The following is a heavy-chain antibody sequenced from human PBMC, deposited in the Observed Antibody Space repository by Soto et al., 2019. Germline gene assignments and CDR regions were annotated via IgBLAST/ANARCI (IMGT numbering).Heavy chain of an antibody. CDR3: AKDGYDFWSGYPFFLDY. Sequence: WGSLRLSCAASEFTFSRYAMSWVRQAPGKGLEWVSAIGGSGAGTYYADSVKGRFTISRDNSNNTLYLQMNSLRAEDTAVYYCAKDGYDFWSGYPFFLDYWGQGTLVTVSS. CDR2: IGGSGAGT. D-gene: IGHD3-3*01. J-gene: IGHJ4*02. CDR1: EFTFSRYA. V-gene: IGHV3-23*01.